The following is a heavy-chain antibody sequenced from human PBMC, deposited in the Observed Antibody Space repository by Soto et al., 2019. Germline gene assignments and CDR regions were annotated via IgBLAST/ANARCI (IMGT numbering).Heavy chain of an antibody. CDR1: GGSISIAGYY. V-gene: IGHV4-31*03. Sequence: TLSLTCTVSGGSISIAGYYWSWIRQHPGKGLEWIGYIYYTGSTFYNLSLKSRVTMSVDTSTNQFSLRLGSMTAADTAVYYCARGPEYHYDNSGFKYWGQGTLVTVSS. CDR2: IYYTGST. J-gene: IGHJ4*02. CDR3: ARGPEYHYDNSGFKY. D-gene: IGHD3-22*01.